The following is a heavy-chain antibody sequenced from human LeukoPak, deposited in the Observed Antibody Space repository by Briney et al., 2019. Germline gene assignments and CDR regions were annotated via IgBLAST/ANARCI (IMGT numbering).Heavy chain of an antibody. Sequence: GGSLRLSCAASAFSFSNYNMNWVRQAPGKGLEWISHISNFGDIIHYADSVEGRFTISRDNAKNSFYLQMDSLRAEDTAVYYCAKDATAVVGTVYMDVWGKGTTVTISS. CDR2: ISNFGDII. D-gene: IGHD6-13*01. V-gene: IGHV3-48*04. CDR3: AKDATAVVGTVYMDV. CDR1: AFSFSNYN. J-gene: IGHJ6*03.